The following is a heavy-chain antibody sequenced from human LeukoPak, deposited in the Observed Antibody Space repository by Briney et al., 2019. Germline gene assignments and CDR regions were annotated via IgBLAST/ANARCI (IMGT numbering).Heavy chain of an antibody. J-gene: IGHJ4*02. V-gene: IGHV3-48*03. Sequence: PGGSLSLSCAASGFTFSSYEMNWVRQAPGKGLEWVSYISSSGSTIYYADSVKGRFTISRDNAKNSLYLQMNSLRAEDTAVYYCARARLDTYYDYVWGSYLWDYWGQGTLVTVSS. CDR2: ISSSGSTI. CDR1: GFTFSSYE. CDR3: ARARLDTYYDYVWGSYLWDY. D-gene: IGHD3-16*02.